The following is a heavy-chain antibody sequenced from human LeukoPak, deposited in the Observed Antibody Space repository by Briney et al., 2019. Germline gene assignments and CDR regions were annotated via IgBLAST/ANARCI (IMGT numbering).Heavy chain of an antibody. CDR3: AREPGYPNWYFDL. Sequence: SETLSLTCTVSGGSISSSSYYWGWIRQPPGKGLEWIGSIYYSGSTYYNPSLKSRVTISVDTSKNQFSLKLSSVTAADTAVYYCAREPGYPNWYFDLWGRGTLVTVSS. D-gene: IGHD6-13*01. CDR2: IYYSGST. J-gene: IGHJ2*01. CDR1: GGSISSSSYY. V-gene: IGHV4-39*07.